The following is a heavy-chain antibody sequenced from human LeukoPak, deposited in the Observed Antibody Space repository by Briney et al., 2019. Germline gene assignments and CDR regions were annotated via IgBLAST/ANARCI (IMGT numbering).Heavy chain of an antibody. D-gene: IGHD3-16*01. CDR3: ARAYYQSNYYFDY. CDR1: GFTSSSYW. J-gene: IGHJ4*02. CDR2: INTDGSST. Sequence: GGSLRLSCVASGFTSSSYWMHWVRQAPGKGLVWVSRINTDGSSTSYADSVKGRFTISRDNAKNTLYLQMNSLRAEDTAVYYCARAYYQSNYYFDYWGQGTLVTVSS. V-gene: IGHV3-74*01.